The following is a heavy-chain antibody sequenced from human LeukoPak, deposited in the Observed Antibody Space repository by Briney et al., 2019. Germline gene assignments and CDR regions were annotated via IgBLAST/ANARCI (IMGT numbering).Heavy chain of an antibody. CDR3: ARDPLTSSSGLFDY. Sequence: SETLSLTCTVSGGSISSYYWSWIRQPAGKGLEWIGRIYTSGSTNYNPSLKSRVTMSVDTSKNQFSLKLSSVTAEDTAVYYCARDPLTSSSGLFDYWGQGTLVTVSS. CDR1: GGSISSYY. J-gene: IGHJ4*02. V-gene: IGHV4-4*07. CDR2: IYTSGST. D-gene: IGHD2-8*02.